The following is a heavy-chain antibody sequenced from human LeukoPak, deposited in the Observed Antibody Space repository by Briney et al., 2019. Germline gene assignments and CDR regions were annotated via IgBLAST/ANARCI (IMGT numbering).Heavy chain of an antibody. J-gene: IGHJ3*02. CDR3: ARALEARDYGFDI. V-gene: IGHV1-2*02. Sequence: VSSVKVSCKASGYIFTGYYMHWVRQAPGQGLEWMGWINPNSGGTNYAQKFQGRVTMTRDTSISTAYMELSRLRSDDTAVYYCARALEARDYGFDIRGQRAMVTVSS. CDR2: INPNSGGT. D-gene: IGHD3-3*01. CDR1: GYIFTGYY.